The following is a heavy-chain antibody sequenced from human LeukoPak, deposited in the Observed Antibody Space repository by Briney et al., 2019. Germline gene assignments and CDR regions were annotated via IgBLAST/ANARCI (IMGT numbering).Heavy chain of an antibody. CDR1: GYIFTGYF. CDR2: LNPNSGDT. V-gene: IGHV1-2*02. CDR3: ARDERYDSSGYPFDY. J-gene: IGHJ4*02. Sequence: GASVKVSCKASGYIFTGYFMHWVRQAPGQGLEWMGWLNPNSGDTNYAQKFQGRVTMTRDTSISTAYMELSRLRSDDTAVHYCARDERYDSSGYPFDYWGQGTLVSVSS. D-gene: IGHD3-22*01.